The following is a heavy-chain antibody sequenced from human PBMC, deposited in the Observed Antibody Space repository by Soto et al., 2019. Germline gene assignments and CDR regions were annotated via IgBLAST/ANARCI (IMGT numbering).Heavy chain of an antibody. D-gene: IGHD3-16*01. CDR1: GGSISSGDYY. CDR3: ARNDYDYVWESPGGDAFDI. CDR2: IFNTGST. V-gene: IGHV4-30-4*01. J-gene: IGHJ3*02. Sequence: SETLSLTCTVSGGSISSGDYYWNWTRQPPGKGLEWIGFIFNTGSTYYNPSLKSRLTISVDMSKNQFSLRLTSVTAADTAVYYCARNDYDYVWESPGGDAFDIWGQGTMVTVSS.